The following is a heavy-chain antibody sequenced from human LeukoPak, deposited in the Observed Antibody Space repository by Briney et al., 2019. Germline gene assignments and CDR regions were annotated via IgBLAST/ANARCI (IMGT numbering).Heavy chain of an antibody. J-gene: IGHJ3*02. D-gene: IGHD4-17*01. CDR3: ARRGGNYGDLYAFDI. V-gene: IGHV5-51*01. CDR2: IYPGDSDT. Sequence: GESLKISFQCSGYGFTSYWIGWVRPVPGKGLEWMGIIYPGDSDTRYSPSLQGQVTISADKSIRTAYLQWSSLKASDTAMYYCARRGGNYGDLYAFDIWGQGTMVTVSS. CDR1: GYGFTSYW.